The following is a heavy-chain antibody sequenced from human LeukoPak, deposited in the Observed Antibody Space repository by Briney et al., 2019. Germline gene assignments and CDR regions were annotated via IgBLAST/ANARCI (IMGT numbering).Heavy chain of an antibody. V-gene: IGHV4-59*08. D-gene: IGHD3-10*01. CDR2: IYYSGST. CDR1: GGSISSYY. CDR3: ARHYYGSGTYHGPRNWFDP. J-gene: IGHJ5*02. Sequence: PSETLSLTCTVSGGSISSYYWSWIRQPPGKGLEWIGYIYYSGSTNYNPPLKSRVTISVDTSKNQFSLKLSSVTAADTAVYYCARHYYGSGTYHGPRNWFDPWGQGTLVTVSS.